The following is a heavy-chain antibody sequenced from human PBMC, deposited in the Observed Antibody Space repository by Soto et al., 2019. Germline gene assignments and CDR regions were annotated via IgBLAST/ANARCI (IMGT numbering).Heavy chain of an antibody. CDR3: ARYDMVRGVIRSYGMDV. D-gene: IGHD3-10*01. J-gene: IGHJ6*02. Sequence: QVQLQESGPGLVKPSGTLSLTCAVSGGSISSSNWWSWVRQPPGKGLEWIGEIYHSGSTNYNPSLRRPVTISVDKSKNQFSRKLSSVTAADTAVYYCARYDMVRGVIRSYGMDVWGQGTTVTVSS. CDR2: IYHSGST. V-gene: IGHV4-4*02. CDR1: GGSISSSNW.